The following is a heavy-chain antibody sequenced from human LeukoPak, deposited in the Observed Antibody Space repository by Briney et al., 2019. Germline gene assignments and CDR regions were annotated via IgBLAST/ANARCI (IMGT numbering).Heavy chain of an antibody. J-gene: IGHJ6*02. V-gene: IGHV4-59*01. Sequence: PSETLSLTCTVSGGSISSYYWSWIRQPPGKGLEWIGYIYYSGSTNYNPSLKSRVTISVDTSKNQFSLKLSSVTAADTAVYYCAREIVGAATGGYGMDVWGQGTTVTVSS. CDR1: GGSISSYY. D-gene: IGHD1-26*01. CDR2: IYYSGST. CDR3: AREIVGAATGGYGMDV.